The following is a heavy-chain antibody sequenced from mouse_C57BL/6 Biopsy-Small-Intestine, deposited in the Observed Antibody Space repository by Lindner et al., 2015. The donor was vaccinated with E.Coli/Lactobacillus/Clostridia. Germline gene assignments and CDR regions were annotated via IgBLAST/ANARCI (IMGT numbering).Heavy chain of an antibody. CDR2: IDPSDSYT. Sequence: VQLQESGAELVMPGASVKVSCKASGYTFTSYWIHWVKQRPGQGLEWIGEIDPSDSYTNYNQKFKGKATLTVDKSSSTAYMQLSSLTSEDSAVYNCARAYNGNLYVMDYWGQGTSVTVSS. J-gene: IGHJ4*01. D-gene: IGHD2-10*01. V-gene: IGHV1-69*01. CDR1: GYTFTSYW. CDR3: ARAYNGNLYVMDY.